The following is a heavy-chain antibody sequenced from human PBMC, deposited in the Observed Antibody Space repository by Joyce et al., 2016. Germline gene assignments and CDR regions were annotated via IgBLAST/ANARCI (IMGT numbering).Heavy chain of an antibody. V-gene: IGHV4-61*01. CDR3: ARVDSTSSGPDY. CDR1: GGSVSSASHY. CDR2: IYYTGIT. D-gene: IGHD2/OR15-2a*01. J-gene: IGHJ4*02. Sequence: QVQLQESGPGLVKLSETLSLTCTVSGGSVSSASHYWSWIRQPPGKRLEWVGYIYYTGITNFNPALKSRVTNSIDTSRSQFSLKVSSVTAADTAVYYCARVDSTSSGPDYWGQGTLVTVSS.